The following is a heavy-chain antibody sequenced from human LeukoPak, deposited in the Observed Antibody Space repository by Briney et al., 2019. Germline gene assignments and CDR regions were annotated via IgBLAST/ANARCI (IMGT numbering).Heavy chain of an antibody. Sequence: SETLSLTCTVSGGSISSSSYYWGWIRQPPGKGLEWIGSIYYSGSTYYNPSLKSRVTISVDTSKNQFSLKLSSVTAADTAVYYCASGSSWYVAFDYWGQGTLVTVSS. D-gene: IGHD6-13*01. V-gene: IGHV4-39*01. CDR3: ASGSSWYVAFDY. CDR2: IYYSGST. J-gene: IGHJ4*02. CDR1: GGSISSSSYY.